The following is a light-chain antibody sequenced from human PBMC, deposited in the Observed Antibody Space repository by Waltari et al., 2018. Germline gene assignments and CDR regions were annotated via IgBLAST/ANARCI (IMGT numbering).Light chain of an antibody. CDR1: NSDIVGYNF. CDR2: DLN. J-gene: IGLJ2*01. CDR3: NSYTTSSTVG. Sequence: QSALTQPASVSGSPGQSITISCTGSNSDIVGYNFVSWYQQHPGKAPKLMIIDLNKLPSGVSNRCAAAQSGKTASLTISGLQAEDEANYYCNSYTTSSTVGCGGGTKVTVL. V-gene: IGLV2-14*03.